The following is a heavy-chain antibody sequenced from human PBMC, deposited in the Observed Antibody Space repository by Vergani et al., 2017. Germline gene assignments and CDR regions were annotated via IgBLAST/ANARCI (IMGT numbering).Heavy chain of an antibody. Sequence: QVQLQQWGAGLLKPSETLSLTCAVSGYSISSGYYWGWIRQPPGKGLEWIGSIYHSGSTYYNPSLKSRVTISVDTSKNQFSLKLSSVTAADTAVYYCARVVHYYYYMDVWGKGTTVTVSS. CDR1: GYSISSGYY. V-gene: IGHV4-38-2*01. CDR3: ARVVHYYYYMDV. J-gene: IGHJ6*03. D-gene: IGHD2-15*01. CDR2: IYHSGST.